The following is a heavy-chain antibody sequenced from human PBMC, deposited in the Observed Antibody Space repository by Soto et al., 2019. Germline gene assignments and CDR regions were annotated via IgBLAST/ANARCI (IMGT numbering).Heavy chain of an antibody. Sequence: QVQLVESGGGVVQPGRSLRLSCAASGFTFSSYGMHWVRQAPGKGLEWVAVISYDGSNKYYADSVKGRFTISRDNSKNTLYLQMNSPRAEDTAVYYCAKERLAARPRGYYGMDVWGQGTTVTVSS. CDR2: ISYDGSNK. J-gene: IGHJ6*02. CDR3: AKERLAARPRGYYGMDV. CDR1: GFTFSSYG. D-gene: IGHD6-6*01. V-gene: IGHV3-30*18.